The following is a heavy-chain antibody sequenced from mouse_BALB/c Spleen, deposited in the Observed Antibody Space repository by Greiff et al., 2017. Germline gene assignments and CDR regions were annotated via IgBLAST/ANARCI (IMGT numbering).Heavy chain of an antibody. CDR1: GFTFTDYY. J-gene: IGHJ3*01. Sequence: EVNLVESGGGLVQPGGSLRLSCATSGFTFTDYYMSWVRQPPGKALEWLGFIRNKANGYTTEYSASVKGRFTISRDNSQSILYLQMNTLRAEDSATYYCAREGFAYWGQGTLVTVSA. CDR2: IRNKANGYTT. CDR3: AREGFAY. V-gene: IGHV7-3*02.